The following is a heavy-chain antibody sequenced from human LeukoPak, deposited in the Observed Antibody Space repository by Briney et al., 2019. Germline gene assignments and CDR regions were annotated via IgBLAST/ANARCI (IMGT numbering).Heavy chain of an antibody. CDR3: VKDIRRISSGDYGMDV. J-gene: IGHJ6*02. CDR2: ISWNSGSI. Sequence: PGGSLTLSCAASGFTFYDYVMQWVWHAPGKGVEWVSGISWNSGSIGHADSVKGRFTISRDNAKNSLYLQMNSLRIEDTALYYCVKDIRRISSGDYGMDVWGQGTTVTVSS. V-gene: IGHV3-9*01. D-gene: IGHD6-25*01. CDR1: GFTFYDYV.